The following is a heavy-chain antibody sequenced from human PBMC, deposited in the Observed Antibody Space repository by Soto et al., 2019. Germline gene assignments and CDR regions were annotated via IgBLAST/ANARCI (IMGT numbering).Heavy chain of an antibody. CDR3: ARTAGGRVRGALAI. CDR1: GFTFRSYG. J-gene: IGHJ3*02. D-gene: IGHD6-13*01. CDR2: MSDDESKK. Sequence: QEQLVESGGGVVQPGRSLRLSCVASGFTFRSYGMHWVRQAPGKGLEWVAVMSDDESKKYYANSVKGRFTISRDNSKNTLFLQMDTLISEDTAVYYCARTAGGRVRGALAIWGQGTMVTVSS. V-gene: IGHV3-30-3*01.